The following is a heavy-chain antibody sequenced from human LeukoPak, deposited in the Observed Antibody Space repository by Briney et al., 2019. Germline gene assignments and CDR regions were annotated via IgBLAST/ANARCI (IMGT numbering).Heavy chain of an antibody. CDR1: GASISESY. Sequence: SETLSLTCTVSGASISESYWSWIREPAGKGLEWIGHLYPGVTTSYNASLRSRVAMLVDTSRNEISLTLTSGTGADTAVYYCAKSDCYDGNCYTFRFDRWGQGTEVVGSS. D-gene: IGHD2-2*02. J-gene: IGHJ5*02. CDR3: AKSDCYDGNCYTFRFDR. CDR2: LYPGVTT. V-gene: IGHV4-4*07.